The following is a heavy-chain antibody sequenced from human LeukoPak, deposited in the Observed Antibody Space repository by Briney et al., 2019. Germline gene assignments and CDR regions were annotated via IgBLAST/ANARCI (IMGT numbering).Heavy chain of an antibody. CDR3: ARLAGFEEYHDSSGYLDS. J-gene: IGHJ5*01. CDR1: GYTFTDYQ. Sequence: ASVKVSCKASGYTFTDYQIHWVRQAPGQGLEWMGWINPKSGVTNYAKEFQGRVSVTGDRSMSTAYMELRRLTSDDTAVYYCARLAGFEEYHDSSGYLDSWGLGTLITVSS. V-gene: IGHV1-2*02. CDR2: INPKSGVT. D-gene: IGHD3-22*01.